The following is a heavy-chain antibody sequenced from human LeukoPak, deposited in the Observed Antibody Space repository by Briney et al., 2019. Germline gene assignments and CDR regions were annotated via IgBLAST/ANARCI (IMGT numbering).Heavy chain of an antibody. D-gene: IGHD5-18*01. J-gene: IGHJ4*02. Sequence: SETLSLTCTVSGGSISRYYWSWIRQPPGKGLEWIGYIYYSGSTNYNPSLKSRVTISVDTSKNQFSLKLSSVTAADTAVYYCARLGYSYGPFDYWGQGTLVTVSS. V-gene: IGHV4-59*08. CDR2: IYYSGST. CDR1: GGSISRYY. CDR3: ARLGYSYGPFDY.